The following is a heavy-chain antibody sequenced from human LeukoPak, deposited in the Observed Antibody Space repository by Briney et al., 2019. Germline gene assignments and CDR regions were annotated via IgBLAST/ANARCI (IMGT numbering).Heavy chain of an antibody. J-gene: IGHJ4*02. Sequence: QPGGSLRLSCAASGFTFSSYEMNWVRQAPGKGLEWVSYISSSGSTIYYADSVKGRFTISRDNAKNSLYLQMNSLRAEDTAVYYCAAIAAAGTTSFDYWGQETLVTVSS. V-gene: IGHV3-48*03. D-gene: IGHD6-13*01. CDR2: ISSSGSTI. CDR3: AAIAAAGTTSFDY. CDR1: GFTFSSYE.